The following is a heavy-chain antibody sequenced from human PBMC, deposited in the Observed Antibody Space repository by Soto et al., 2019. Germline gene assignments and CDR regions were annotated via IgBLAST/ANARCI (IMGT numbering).Heavy chain of an antibody. CDR2: IYYSGST. J-gene: IGHJ4*02. CDR1: GGSISSGDYY. V-gene: IGHV4-30-4*01. CDR3: ASNSYGYTFYAY. D-gene: IGHD5-18*01. Sequence: QVQLQESGPGLVKPSQTLSLTCTVSGGSISSGDYYWSWIRHPPGKGLEWIGYIYYSGSTYYNPSLKSRVTIAVDTSKNQFSLKLSSVTAADKAVYYCASNSYGYTFYAYWGQGTLVTVSS.